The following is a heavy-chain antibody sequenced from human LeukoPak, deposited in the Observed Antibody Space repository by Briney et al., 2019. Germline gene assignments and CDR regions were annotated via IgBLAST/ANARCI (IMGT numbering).Heavy chain of an antibody. CDR3: AKASWVSRADAVL. V-gene: IGHV3-23*01. CDR1: GFTFSSYA. D-gene: IGHD3-16*01. CDR2: LRGDGET. J-gene: IGHJ4*02. Sequence: GGSLRLSCAASGFTFSSYAMSWVRQAPARGLEWVSSLRGDGETFYIDSVKGRFTLSRDESRNTVYLQLNNLRVEDTAVYFCAKASWVSRADAVLWGQGTLVTVST.